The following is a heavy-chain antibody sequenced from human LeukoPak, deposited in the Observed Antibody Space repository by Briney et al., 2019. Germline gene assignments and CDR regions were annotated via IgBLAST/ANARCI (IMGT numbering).Heavy chain of an antibody. D-gene: IGHD1-26*01. J-gene: IGHJ5*02. Sequence: SETLSLTCAVYGGSLSGYYWSWIRQPPGKGLEWIGEINHSGSTNYNPSLKSRVTISVDTSKNQFSLKLSSVTAADTAVYYCARGVSGVDPWGQGTLVTVSS. CDR1: GGSLSGYY. CDR2: INHSGST. V-gene: IGHV4-34*01. CDR3: ARGVSGVDP.